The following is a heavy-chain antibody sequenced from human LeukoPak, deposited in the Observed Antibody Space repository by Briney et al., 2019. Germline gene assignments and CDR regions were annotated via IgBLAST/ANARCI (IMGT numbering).Heavy chain of an antibody. CDR3: AKDQGYSGYDSDY. CDR2: ISYDGSNK. D-gene: IGHD5-12*01. CDR1: GFTFSSYG. V-gene: IGHV3-30*18. J-gene: IGHJ4*02. Sequence: PGGSLRLSCAASGFTFSSYGMHWVRQAPGKGLEWVAVISYDGSNKYYADSVKGRFTISRDNSKNTLYLQMNSLRAEDTAVYYCAKDQGYSGYDSDYWGQGTLVTVSS.